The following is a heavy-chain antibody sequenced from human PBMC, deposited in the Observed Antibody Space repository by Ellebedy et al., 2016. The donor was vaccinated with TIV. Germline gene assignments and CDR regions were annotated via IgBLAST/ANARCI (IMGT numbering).Heavy chain of an antibody. D-gene: IGHD6-19*01. J-gene: IGHJ5*02. CDR3: VGPHWLVYS. Sequence: GESLKISCAASGFTFSDHWMSWVRQAPGKGSEWVANIRPDGIDKNYVDSVRGRFTISRDNAGNSLYLQMNSLRVDDTAVYYCVGPHWLVYSWGQGTLVTVSS. CDR2: IRPDGIDK. V-gene: IGHV3-7*03. CDR1: GFTFSDHW.